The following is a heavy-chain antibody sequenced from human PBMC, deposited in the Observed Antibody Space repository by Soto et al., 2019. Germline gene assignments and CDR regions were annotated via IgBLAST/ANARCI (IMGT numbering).Heavy chain of an antibody. D-gene: IGHD1-7*01. J-gene: IGHJ4*02. Sequence: PSETLSLTCPVSGGSISSYYWSWVRQPAGKGLEWIGRIYTSGNTNYNPSLRGGFTMSGDTTKNQFSLKLTSMTAAGPAGTSCARFTDLEVRETYFDFWGQGTLVTVSS. CDR1: GGSISSYY. CDR3: ARFTDLEVRETYFDF. V-gene: IGHV4-4*07. CDR2: IYTSGNT.